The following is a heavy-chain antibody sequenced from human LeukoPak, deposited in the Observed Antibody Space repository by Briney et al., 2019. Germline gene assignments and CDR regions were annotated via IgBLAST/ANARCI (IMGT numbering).Heavy chain of an antibody. J-gene: IGHJ6*02. D-gene: IGHD6-13*01. V-gene: IGHV4-59*01. Sequence: SETLSLTCTVSGGSISSYYWSWIRQPPGKGLEWIGYIYYSGSTNYNPSLKSRVTISVDTPKNQFSLKLSSVTAADTAVYYCARDVAGPTDYYYYGMDVWGQGTTVTVSS. CDR1: GGSISSYY. CDR2: IYYSGST. CDR3: ARDVAGPTDYYYYGMDV.